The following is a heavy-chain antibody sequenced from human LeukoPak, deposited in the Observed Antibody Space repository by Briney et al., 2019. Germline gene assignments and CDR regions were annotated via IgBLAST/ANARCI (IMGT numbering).Heavy chain of an antibody. CDR3: ATYRQVLLPFES. D-gene: IGHD2-8*02. CDR1: GFTFRSYG. V-gene: IGHV3-23*01. CDR2: ISSSGGST. J-gene: IGHJ4*02. Sequence: GGSLRLSCVASGFTFRSYGVSWVRQAPGKGLEWVSTISSSGGSTDYADSVKGRFTISRDNSKNTLFLQMNSLRAEDTAIYYCATYRQVLLPFESCGQGTLVTVSS.